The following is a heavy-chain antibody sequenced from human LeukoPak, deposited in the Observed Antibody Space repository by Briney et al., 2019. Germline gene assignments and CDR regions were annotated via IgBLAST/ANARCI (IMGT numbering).Heavy chain of an antibody. J-gene: IGHJ4*02. Sequence: SETLSLTCTDSGGSISSYYWSWIRQPPGKGLEWIGYIYYSGSTNYNPSLKSRVTISVDTSKNQFSLKLSSVTAADTAVYYCARGVWASSHFDYWGQGTLVTVSS. CDR2: IYYSGST. V-gene: IGHV4-59*08. CDR1: GGSISSYY. CDR3: ARGVWASSHFDY. D-gene: IGHD6-13*01.